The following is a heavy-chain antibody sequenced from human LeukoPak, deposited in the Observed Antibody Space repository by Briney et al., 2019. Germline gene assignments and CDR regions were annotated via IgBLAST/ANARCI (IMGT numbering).Heavy chain of an antibody. CDR2: IYYSGST. CDR1: GGSISSYY. J-gene: IGHJ4*02. V-gene: IGHV4-59*01. Sequence: PETLSLTCTVSGGSISSYYWSWIRQPPGKGLEWIGYIYYSGSTNYNPSLKSRVTISVDTSKNQFSLKLSSVTAADTAVYYCARYLDYGDLYYFDYWGQGTLVTVSS. CDR3: ARYLDYGDLYYFDY. D-gene: IGHD4-17*01.